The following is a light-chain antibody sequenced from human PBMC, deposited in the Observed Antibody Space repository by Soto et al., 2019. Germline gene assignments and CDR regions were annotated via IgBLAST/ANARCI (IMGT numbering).Light chain of an antibody. V-gene: IGKV1-5*01. CDR2: DAT. CDR1: HNIERW. CDR3: LQHYSYPRT. J-gene: IGKJ1*01. Sequence: MQMTQSPSTLSASVGDRVTITCRASHNIERWMAWYQQKRGRAPSLLIFDATTLHSGVPSRFSGGGSGTEFTLAISGLQPEDFATYYCLQHYSYPRTFGQGTKVDIK.